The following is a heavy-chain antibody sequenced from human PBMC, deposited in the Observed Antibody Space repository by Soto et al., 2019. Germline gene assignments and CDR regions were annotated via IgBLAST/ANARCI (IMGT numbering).Heavy chain of an antibody. CDR3: ARERDYDFWSGYYWPHYYYYGMDV. V-gene: IGHV3-7*01. D-gene: IGHD3-3*01. J-gene: IGHJ6*02. CDR1: GFTFSSYW. Sequence: GSLRLSCAASGFTFSSYWMSWVRQAPGKGLEWVANIKQDGSEKYYVDSVKGRFTISRDNAKNSLYLQMNSLRAEDTAVYYCARERDYDFWSGYYWPHYYYYGMDVWGQGTTVTVSS. CDR2: IKQDGSEK.